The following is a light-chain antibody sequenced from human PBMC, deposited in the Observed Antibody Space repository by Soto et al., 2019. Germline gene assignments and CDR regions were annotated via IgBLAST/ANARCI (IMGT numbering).Light chain of an antibody. CDR1: QDIMSH. Sequence: IPVTQSPSSLSASVGDRVTIACRASQDIMSHLNWYQQRPGRAPNLLVYAESTLASGVPSRFSGSGSGTDFTLTISNLQPEDFATYFCQQSYGTPYTFGQGTKVEI. CDR2: AES. CDR3: QQSYGTPYT. V-gene: IGKV1-39*01. J-gene: IGKJ2*01.